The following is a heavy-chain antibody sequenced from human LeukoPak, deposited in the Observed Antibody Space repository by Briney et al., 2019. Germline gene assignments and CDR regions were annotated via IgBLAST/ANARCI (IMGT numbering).Heavy chain of an antibody. D-gene: IGHD6-19*01. Sequence: GGSLRLSCAASGFTFSSYAMSWVRQAPGKGLEWVANIQQDGSEKYYVDSVKGRFTISRDNAKKSLYLQMNSLRAEDTAVYYCARQWLGYDYWGQGTLVTVSS. V-gene: IGHV3-7*01. CDR2: IQQDGSEK. J-gene: IGHJ4*02. CDR3: ARQWLGYDY. CDR1: GFTFSSYA.